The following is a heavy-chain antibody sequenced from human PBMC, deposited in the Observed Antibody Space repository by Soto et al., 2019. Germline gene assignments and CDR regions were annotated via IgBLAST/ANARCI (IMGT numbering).Heavy chain of an antibody. V-gene: IGHV3-23*01. J-gene: IGHJ4*02. CDR1: GFTFSSYA. D-gene: IGHD3-22*01. CDR2: ISGSGGST. CDR3: AKVVSITMIVVVIPYFDY. Sequence: LRLSCAASGFTFSSYAMSWVRQAPGKGLEWVSAISGSGGSTYYADSVKGRFTISRDNSKNTLYLQMNSLRAEDTAVYYCAKVVSITMIVVVIPYFDYWGQGTLVTVSS.